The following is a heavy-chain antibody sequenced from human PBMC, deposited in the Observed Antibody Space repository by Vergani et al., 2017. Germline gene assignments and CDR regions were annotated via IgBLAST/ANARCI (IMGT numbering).Heavy chain of an antibody. CDR2: ISGSGGSP. D-gene: IGHD6-13*01. V-gene: IGHV3-23*01. CDR3: ARDAAGETL. CDR1: GFTFSSYA. Sequence: EVQLLESGGGLVQPGGSLRLSCAASGFTFSSYAMSWVRQAPGKGLEWVSAISGSGGSPYYADSVKGRFPISSGNSKDTLYLQMNSLRAEDTAVYYCARDAAGETLWGQGTLVTVSS. J-gene: IGHJ4*02.